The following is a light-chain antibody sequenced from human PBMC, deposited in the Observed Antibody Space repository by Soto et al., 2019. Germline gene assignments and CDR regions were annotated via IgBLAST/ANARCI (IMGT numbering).Light chain of an antibody. V-gene: IGKV3-20*01. J-gene: IGKJ2*01. Sequence: EIVLTQSPGTLSLSPGERATLSCRASQIVSSSYLAWYQQKPAQPPRLLIYAASSRATGIPDRFSGSGSGTDFTLTISRLEPEDFAVYYCQQYGSSATFGQGTKLDIK. CDR2: AAS. CDR1: QIVSSSY. CDR3: QQYGSSAT.